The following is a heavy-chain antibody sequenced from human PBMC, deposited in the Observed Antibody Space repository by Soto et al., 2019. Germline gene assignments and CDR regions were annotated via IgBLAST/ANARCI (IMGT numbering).Heavy chain of an antibody. CDR3: ARAPSYDFWSGPFAY. Sequence: QVQLVQSGAEVKKPGSSVKVSCKASGGTFSSYAISWVRQAPGQGLEWMGGIIPIFGTANYAQKFQGRVPISGDESTSTACIERRRLRSEDTAVYYCARAPSYDFWSGPFAYWCQGTLVTDS. D-gene: IGHD3-3*01. CDR2: IIPIFGTA. V-gene: IGHV1-69*12. J-gene: IGHJ4*02. CDR1: GGTFSSYA.